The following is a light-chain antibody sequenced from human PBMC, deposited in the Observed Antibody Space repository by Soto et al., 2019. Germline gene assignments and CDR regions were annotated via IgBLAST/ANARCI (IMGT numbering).Light chain of an antibody. CDR2: DAS. CDR3: QQYSNLPPWT. Sequence: DIQMTQSPSTLSASIGDRVPITCRASKSISNLLAWYQHKPGKAPKLLIYDASGLYTGVPSRSGGRGSGTEFTLTISSLQPDDSATYYCQQYSNLPPWTFGQGTKVEVK. CDR1: KSISNL. J-gene: IGKJ1*01. V-gene: IGKV1-5*01.